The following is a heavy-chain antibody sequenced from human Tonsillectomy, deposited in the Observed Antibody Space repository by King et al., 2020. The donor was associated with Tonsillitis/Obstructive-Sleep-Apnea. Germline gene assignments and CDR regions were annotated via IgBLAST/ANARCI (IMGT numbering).Heavy chain of an antibody. D-gene: IGHD6-13*01. CDR2: IYPGDSVA. CDR3: ARLSAASVSSNAFDI. V-gene: IGHV5-51*01. J-gene: IGHJ3*02. CDR1: GYNFTNSW. Sequence: GQLVQSGAEVKKPGESLKISCKGSGYNFTNSWIDWVRQMPGKGLEWMGIIYPGDSVARYSPSFQGQVTNSADKSISTAYMQWSSLKASDTAMYYCARLSAASVSSNAFDIWGQGTMVTVSS.